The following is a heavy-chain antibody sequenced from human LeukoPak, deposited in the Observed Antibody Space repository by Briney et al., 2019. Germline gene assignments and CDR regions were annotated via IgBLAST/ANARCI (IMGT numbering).Heavy chain of an antibody. J-gene: IGHJ4*02. Sequence: SGGSLRLSCAASGFTFSSYAMHWVRQAPGKGLEWVAVISYDGSNKYYADSVKGRFTISRDNSKNTLYLQMNSLRAEDTAVYYCAKDSGTIAARPDYWGQGTLVTVSS. CDR2: ISYDGSNK. CDR3: AKDSGTIAARPDY. V-gene: IGHV3-30-3*01. D-gene: IGHD6-6*01. CDR1: GFTFSSYA.